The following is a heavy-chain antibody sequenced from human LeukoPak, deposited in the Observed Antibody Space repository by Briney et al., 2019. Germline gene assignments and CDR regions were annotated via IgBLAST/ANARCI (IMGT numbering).Heavy chain of an antibody. CDR2: ISSSSSYI. Sequence: GGSLRLSCAASGFTFSTYWMHWVRQAPGKGLEWVSSISSSSSYIYYADSVKGRFTISRDNAKNSLYLQMNSLRAEDTAVYYCASNSYDSSGYYYSWGLGTLVTVSS. D-gene: IGHD3-22*01. J-gene: IGHJ4*02. CDR1: GFTFSTYW. V-gene: IGHV3-21*01. CDR3: ASNSYDSSGYYYS.